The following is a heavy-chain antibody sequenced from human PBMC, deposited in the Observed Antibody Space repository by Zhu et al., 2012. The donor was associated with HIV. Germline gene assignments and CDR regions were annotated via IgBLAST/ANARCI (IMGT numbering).Heavy chain of an antibody. Sequence: QVQLQESGPGLVKPSQTLSLTCTVSGGSISSGDYYWSWIRQPPGKGLEWIAYIHHSGTTYYNSSLKSRLSISIDTSKNQFSLRLSSVSAADTAVYFCARADGSGTYYYYYMDVWGKGTTVTVSS. CDR1: GGSISSGDYY. CDR3: ARADGSGTYYYYYMDV. V-gene: IGHV4-30-4*08. D-gene: IGHD3-10*01. J-gene: IGHJ6*03. CDR2: IHHSGTT.